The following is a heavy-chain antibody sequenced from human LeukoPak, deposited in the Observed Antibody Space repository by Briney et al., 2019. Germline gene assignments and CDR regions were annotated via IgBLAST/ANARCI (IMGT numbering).Heavy chain of an antibody. D-gene: IGHD3-3*01. CDR2: ISGSGGST. CDR1: GFTFSSYA. V-gene: IGHV3-23*01. Sequence: GGSLRLSCAASGFTFSSYAMSWVRQAPGKGPEWVSAISGSGGSTYYADSVKGRFTISRDNSKNTLYLQMNGLRAEDTAVYYCAKVAERFTIFGVVLDYWGQGTLVTVSS. J-gene: IGHJ4*02. CDR3: AKVAERFTIFGVVLDY.